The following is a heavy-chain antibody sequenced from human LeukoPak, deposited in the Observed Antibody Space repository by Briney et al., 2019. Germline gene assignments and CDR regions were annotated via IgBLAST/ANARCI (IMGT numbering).Heavy chain of an antibody. Sequence: SETLSLTCTVAGYSISSGYYWGWIRQPPGKGLEWIGIIYYSGSTYYNPSLKSRVTISVDTSKNQFSLKLSSVTAADTAVYYCARESGGSYGNWFDPWGQGTLVTVSS. V-gene: IGHV4-38-2*02. D-gene: IGHD1-26*01. J-gene: IGHJ5*02. CDR3: ARESGGSYGNWFDP. CDR2: IYYSGST. CDR1: GYSISSGYY.